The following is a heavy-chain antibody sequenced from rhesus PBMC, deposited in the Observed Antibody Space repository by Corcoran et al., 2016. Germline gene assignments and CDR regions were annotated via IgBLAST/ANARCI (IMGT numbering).Heavy chain of an antibody. Sequence: QVTLMESGPALVKPTQTLTLTCTFSGFSLSTSGMGVGWIRQPSRKTLEWLAHIYWNDDKYYSTSLKSRLTISKDTSKNQVVLTMTNMDPVDTATYYCARTGNWRYYFDYWGQGVLVTVSS. CDR2: IYWNDDK. D-gene: IGHD1-26*01. J-gene: IGHJ4*01. CDR1: GFSLSTSGMG. V-gene: IGHV2-1*01. CDR3: ARTGNWRYYFDY.